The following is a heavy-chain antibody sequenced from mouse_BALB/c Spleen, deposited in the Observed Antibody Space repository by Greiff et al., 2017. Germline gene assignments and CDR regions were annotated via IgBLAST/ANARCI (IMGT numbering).Heavy chain of an antibody. CDR2: INPSNGRT. J-gene: IGHJ2*01. Sequence: QVQLQQPGADLVKPGASVKLSCKASGYTFTSYWMHWVKQRPGQGLEWIGEINPSNGRTNYNEKFKSKATLTVDKSSSTAYMQLSSLTSEDSAVYYCARSNYGSSYFDYWGQGTTLTVSS. D-gene: IGHD1-1*01. CDR1: GYTFTSYW. CDR3: ARSNYGSSYFDY. V-gene: IGHV1S81*02.